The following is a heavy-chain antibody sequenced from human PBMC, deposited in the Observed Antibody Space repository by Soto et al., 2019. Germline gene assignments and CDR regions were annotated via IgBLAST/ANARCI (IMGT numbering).Heavy chain of an antibody. CDR3: AKGLSEGYFDY. CDR2: IGSNSGGI. CDR1: GFTFDDSA. J-gene: IGHJ4*02. V-gene: IGHV3-9*01. Sequence: GGSLRLSCAASGFTFDDSAMHWVRQPPGKGLEWVSGIGSNSGGIGYADSVKGQFTISRDNAKNSLYLQMNSLRAEDTALYYCAKGLSEGYFDYWGQGTLVT.